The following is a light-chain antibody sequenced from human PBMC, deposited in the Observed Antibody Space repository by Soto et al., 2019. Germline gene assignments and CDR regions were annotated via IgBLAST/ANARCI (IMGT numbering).Light chain of an antibody. Sequence: EIVMTQSPATLSVSPGERVTLSCRASQSVSSDLAWYQQKPGQAPRLLIYGASTRVTGFPARFSGSGSGTDFTLTVSSLQSEDSAVYYFQQYYYLRWTFGQGTKVEIK. J-gene: IGKJ1*01. CDR2: GAS. V-gene: IGKV3-15*01. CDR1: QSVSSD. CDR3: QQYYYLRWT.